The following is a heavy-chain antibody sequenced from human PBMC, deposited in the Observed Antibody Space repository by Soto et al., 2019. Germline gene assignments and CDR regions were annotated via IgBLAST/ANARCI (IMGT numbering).Heavy chain of an antibody. V-gene: IGHV1-69*01. Sequence: QVQVVQSGSEVKKPGSSVKVSCKASGGSFNFAMSWVRQAPGQGLEWMGGITPIFPTAVEAPKFQGRVTITADEPTATVSIELTSLRSEDPAVYFCVFRGGWGRHVEYWGQGSLVTVSS. CDR2: ITPIFPTA. CDR1: GGSFNFA. CDR3: VFRGGWGRHVEY. J-gene: IGHJ4*02. D-gene: IGHD3-16*01.